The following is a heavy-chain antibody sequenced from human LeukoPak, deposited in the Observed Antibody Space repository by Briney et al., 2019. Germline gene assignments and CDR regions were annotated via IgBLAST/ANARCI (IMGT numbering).Heavy chain of an antibody. D-gene: IGHD6-19*01. CDR2: INPNSGGT. CDR1: GYTFTGYY. Sequence: GASVKVSCKASGYTFTGYYMHWVRQAPGQGLEWMGLINPNSGGTNYAQKFQGRVTMTRDTSISTAYMELSRLRSDDTAVYYCARGHIEGQQWLVRVYYYYGMDVWGQGTTVTVSS. CDR3: ARGHIEGQQWLVRVYYYYGMDV. J-gene: IGHJ6*02. V-gene: IGHV1-2*02.